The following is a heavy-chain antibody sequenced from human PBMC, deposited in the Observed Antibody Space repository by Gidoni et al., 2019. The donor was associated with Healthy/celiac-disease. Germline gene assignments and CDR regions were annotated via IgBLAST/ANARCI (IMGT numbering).Heavy chain of an antibody. D-gene: IGHD5-18*01. CDR1: GFTFSSYE. Sequence: EVQLVDSGGGLVQPGGSMRLSCAPSGFTFSSYEMNWVRQAPGKGLEWFSYIRSSCSTIYYADSVKGRLTISRDKAKNSLYLQMNSLRAEDTAVYYCARIGGYSYGYGIDTFPPDYWGQGTLVTVSS. V-gene: IGHV3-48*03. CDR3: ARIGGYSYGYGIDTFPPDY. CDR2: IRSSCSTI. J-gene: IGHJ4*02.